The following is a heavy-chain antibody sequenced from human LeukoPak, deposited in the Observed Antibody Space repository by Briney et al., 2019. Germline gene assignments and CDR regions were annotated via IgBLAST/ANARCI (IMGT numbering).Heavy chain of an antibody. J-gene: IGHJ3*01. D-gene: IGHD3-16*01. V-gene: IGHV3-30*18. Sequence: PGGSPRLSCTASGFTFSTYTMYWVRQSPGKGLEWVALMAYDGSKKDYGNSVKGRFTISRDNSKNTMYLEMNSLRLEDTAVYYCAKRKSASRFWGDLHDVFDLWGQGTMVTVSS. CDR2: MAYDGSKK. CDR3: AKRKSASRFWGDLHDVFDL. CDR1: GFTFSTYT.